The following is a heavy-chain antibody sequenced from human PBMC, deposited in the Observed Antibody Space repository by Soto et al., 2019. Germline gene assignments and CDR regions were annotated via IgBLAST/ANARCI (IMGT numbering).Heavy chain of an antibody. V-gene: IGHV3-23*01. CDR3: AKRYHTTTSCFDY. J-gene: IGHJ4*02. CDR1: GFTFNSYA. CDR2: TSGGGGTT. Sequence: EVQLLESGGGLVQPGGSLRLSCAASGFTFNSYAMSWVRQAPGKGLEWVSITSGGGGTTYYADSVKGRFAISRDNSKNTLYLEMNSLRAEETAGYFCAKRYHTTTSCFDYWGQGTLVTVSS. D-gene: IGHD2-2*01.